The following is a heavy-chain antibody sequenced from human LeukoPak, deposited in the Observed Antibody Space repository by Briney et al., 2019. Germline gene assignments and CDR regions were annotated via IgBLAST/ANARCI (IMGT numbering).Heavy chain of an antibody. J-gene: IGHJ4*02. CDR1: GFTFSSYS. Sequence: KPGGSLRLSCAASGFTFSSYSINWVRQAPGKGLEWVSSISSSSSYIYYADSVKGRFTISRDNAKNSLYLQMNSLRAEDTAVYISAPLLDGYNPSDSGEWGQGTLVTISS. D-gene: IGHD5-24*01. CDR2: ISSSSSYI. CDR3: APLLDGYNPSDSGE. V-gene: IGHV3-21*01.